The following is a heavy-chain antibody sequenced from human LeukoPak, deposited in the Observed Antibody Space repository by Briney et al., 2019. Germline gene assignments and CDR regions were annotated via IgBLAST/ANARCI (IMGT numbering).Heavy chain of an antibody. CDR1: GVSFSGYY. V-gene: IGHV4-34*01. D-gene: IGHD3-22*01. CDR3: ARLGYYDSSGHHDY. Sequence: SETLSLTCAVYGVSFSGYYWGWIRQPPGKGLEWIGSIYYSGSTNYNPSLKSRVTISVDTSKNQFSLKLSSVTAADTAVYYCARLGYYDSSGHHDYWGQGTLVTVSS. CDR2: IYYSGST. J-gene: IGHJ4*02.